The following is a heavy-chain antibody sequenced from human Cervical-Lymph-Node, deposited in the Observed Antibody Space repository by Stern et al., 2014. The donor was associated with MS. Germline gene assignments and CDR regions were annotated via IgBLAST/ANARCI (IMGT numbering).Heavy chain of an antibody. CDR1: GGSFSGYY. V-gene: IGHV4-34*01. Sequence: QVQLQQWGAGLLKPSETLSLTCAVYGGSFSGYYWSWIRQPPGKGLEWIGEINHSGSTNYNPSLKSRVTISVDTSKNQFSLKLSSVTAADTAVYYCARGPHPIVVVTASSLGYFDYWGQGTLVTVSS. CDR3: ARGPHPIVVVTASSLGYFDY. J-gene: IGHJ4*02. CDR2: INHSGST. D-gene: IGHD2-21*02.